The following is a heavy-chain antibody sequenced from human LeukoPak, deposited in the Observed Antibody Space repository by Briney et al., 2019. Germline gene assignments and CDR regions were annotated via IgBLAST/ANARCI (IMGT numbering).Heavy chain of an antibody. D-gene: IGHD4-17*01. V-gene: IGHV4-31*03. Sequence: PSETLSLTCNVSGGSISSINYYWSWIRQHPGKGLEWIAYIYYSGSTSYNPSLKSRVTISVDTSKNQFSLKLSSVTAADTAVYYCARSGNYGGAYWGPGTLVTVSS. J-gene: IGHJ4*02. CDR3: ARSGNYGGAY. CDR1: GGSISSINYY. CDR2: IYYSGST.